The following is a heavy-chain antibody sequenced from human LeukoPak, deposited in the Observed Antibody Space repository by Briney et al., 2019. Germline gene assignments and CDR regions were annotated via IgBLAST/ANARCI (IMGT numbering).Heavy chain of an antibody. CDR3: AKDGSWYFDY. Sequence: GGSLRLSCVASGFTLRSYVMNWVRQTPGKGLEWVSSISGSGDSTFYADSVKGRFSISRDNSKNTLYLQMNSLRAEDTAVYYCAKDGSWYFDYWGQGTLVTVSS. V-gene: IGHV3-23*01. J-gene: IGHJ4*02. D-gene: IGHD6-13*01. CDR2: ISGSGDST. CDR1: GFTLRSYV.